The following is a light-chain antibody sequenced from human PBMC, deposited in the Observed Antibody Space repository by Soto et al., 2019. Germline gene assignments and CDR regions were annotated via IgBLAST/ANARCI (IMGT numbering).Light chain of an antibody. Sequence: QSVLTQPPSVSGAPGQRVTISCTGSRSNIGAGSDVHWYQHLPGTAPKLLIYGNINRPSGVPDRFSGSKSDTAAYLAITGLQAEYEADYYCQSYDSSLSVVFGGGTKLTVL. V-gene: IGLV1-40*01. CDR1: RSNIGAGSD. CDR2: GNI. CDR3: QSYDSSLSVV. J-gene: IGLJ2*01.